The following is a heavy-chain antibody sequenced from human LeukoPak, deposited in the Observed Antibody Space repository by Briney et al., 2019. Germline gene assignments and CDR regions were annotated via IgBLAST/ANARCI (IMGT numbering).Heavy chain of an antibody. D-gene: IGHD2-21*02. CDR2: ISSSSSYI. V-gene: IGHV3-21*04. CDR1: GFTFSSYS. CDR3: ARDCGGDCYSHYFDY. Sequence: PGGSLRLSCAASGFTFSSYSMNWVRQAPGKGLEWVSSISSSSSYIYYADSVKGRFTISRDNAKNSLYLQMNSLRAEDTALYYCARDCGGDCYSHYFDYWGQGTLVTVSS. J-gene: IGHJ4*02.